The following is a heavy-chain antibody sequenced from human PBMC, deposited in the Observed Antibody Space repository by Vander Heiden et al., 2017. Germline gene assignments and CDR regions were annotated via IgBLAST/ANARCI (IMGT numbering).Heavy chain of an antibody. CDR1: GGSMGNYY. CDR2: IYTGGST. V-gene: IGHV4-4*07. J-gene: IGHJ4*02. D-gene: IGHD3-22*01. Sequence: QVQLQESGPGLVRPSETLSPTCAVSGGSMGNYYWTWLRQPAGKALEWLGRIYTGGSTNYNPSLKSRVTMSVATSKNQFSLKLTSVTAADTAVYYCVGNYYDSRGYYFIDSWGQGTLVTVS. CDR3: VGNYYDSRGYYFIDS.